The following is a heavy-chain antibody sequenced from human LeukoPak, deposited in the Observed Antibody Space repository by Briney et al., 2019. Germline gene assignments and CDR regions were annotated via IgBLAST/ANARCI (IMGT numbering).Heavy chain of an antibody. Sequence: ASVKVSCKASGYTFTSYAMHWVRQAPGQRLEWMGWINTNTGNPTYAQGFTGRFVFSLDTSVSTAYLQISSLKAEDTAVYYCARGVGSGWFDAFDIWGQGTMVTVSS. D-gene: IGHD6-19*01. V-gene: IGHV7-4-1*02. CDR2: INTNTGNP. CDR3: ARGVGSGWFDAFDI. J-gene: IGHJ3*02. CDR1: GYTFTSYA.